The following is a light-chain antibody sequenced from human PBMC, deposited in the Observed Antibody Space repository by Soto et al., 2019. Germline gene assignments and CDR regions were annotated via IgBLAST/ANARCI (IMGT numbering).Light chain of an antibody. CDR2: DIS. Sequence: EIVMTQSPATLSVSPGERATLSYRASQSVATNVAWYQQKPGQAPRLLIYDISSRATGIPDRFSGSVSGTDFTLTITRLEPEDFAVFYCQQYGSSEIIFGQGTRLEI. CDR3: QQYGSSEII. J-gene: IGKJ5*01. CDR1: QSVATN. V-gene: IGKV3-20*01.